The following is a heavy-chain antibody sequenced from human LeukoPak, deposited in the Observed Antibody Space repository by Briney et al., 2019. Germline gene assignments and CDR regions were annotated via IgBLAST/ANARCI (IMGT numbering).Heavy chain of an antibody. V-gene: IGHV3-21*01. Sequence: GGSLRLSCAASGFTFSSYSMNWVRQAPGKGLEWVSSISSSSSNIYYADSVKGRFTISRDNAKNSLYLQMNSLRAEDTAVYYCARFIAVAGNLVDYWGQGTLVTVSS. J-gene: IGHJ4*02. D-gene: IGHD6-19*01. CDR1: GFTFSSYS. CDR3: ARFIAVAGNLVDY. CDR2: ISSSSSNI.